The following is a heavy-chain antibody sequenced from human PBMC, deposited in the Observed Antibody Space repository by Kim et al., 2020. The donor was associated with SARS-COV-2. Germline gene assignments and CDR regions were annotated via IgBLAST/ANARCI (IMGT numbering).Heavy chain of an antibody. CDR1: GFTFSSYG. CDR3: ARTHDSSGYYQWGAYDAFDI. D-gene: IGHD3-22*01. Sequence: GGSLRLSCAASGFTFSSYGMHWVRQAPGKGLEWVAVIWYDGSNKYYADSVKGRFTISRDNSKNTLYLQMNSLRAEDTAVYYCARTHDSSGYYQWGAYDAFDIWGQGTMVTVSS. J-gene: IGHJ3*02. V-gene: IGHV3-33*08. CDR2: IWYDGSNK.